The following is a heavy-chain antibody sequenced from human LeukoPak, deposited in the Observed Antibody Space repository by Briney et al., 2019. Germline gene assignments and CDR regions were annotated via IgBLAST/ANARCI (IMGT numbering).Heavy chain of an antibody. D-gene: IGHD1-14*01. CDR3: ARGVEPLAANTLAY. J-gene: IGHJ4*02. Sequence: GGSLRLSCAASWFTVITNDMTCVRQAPGKGLEWVSVLDSDGNTKYADSVQGRFTISRDNSKNTLYLEMNSLSPDDTAVYYCARGVEPLAANTLAYWGQGTLVTVSS. V-gene: IGHV3-53*01. CDR2: LDSDGNT. CDR1: WFTVITND.